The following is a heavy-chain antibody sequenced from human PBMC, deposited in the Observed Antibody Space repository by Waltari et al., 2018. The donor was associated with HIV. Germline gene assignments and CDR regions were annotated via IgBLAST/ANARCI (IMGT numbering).Heavy chain of an antibody. CDR1: RGSRNRHY. CDR2: VFYSGTT. V-gene: IGHV4-59*11. D-gene: IGHD2-8*01. Sequence: QVQLQESGPGLVKLSETLSLTGNVSRGSRNRHYWNWIRPKPGKGLDWLGVVFYSGTTVANPSPQSRVPLAVAPARNQFALRLRSATAVDTATYYCARGNCAIGSCFAVAFPFDIWGPGTTVTVSS. CDR3: ARGNCAIGSCFAVAFPFDI. J-gene: IGHJ3*02.